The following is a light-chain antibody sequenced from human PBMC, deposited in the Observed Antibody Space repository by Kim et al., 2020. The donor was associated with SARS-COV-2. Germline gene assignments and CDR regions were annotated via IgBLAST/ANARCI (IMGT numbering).Light chain of an antibody. CDR3: QSYDNSLRAFV. Sequence: QSVLTQPPSVSGAPGQRVTISCTASNSRIGAPYGVNWYQHLPGTAPKLLIYDNSNRPSGVPDRFSGSKSGTSASLAVTGLQAEDEADYYCQSYDNSLRAFVFGTGTKVTVL. V-gene: IGLV1-40*01. J-gene: IGLJ1*01. CDR2: DNS. CDR1: NSRIGAPYG.